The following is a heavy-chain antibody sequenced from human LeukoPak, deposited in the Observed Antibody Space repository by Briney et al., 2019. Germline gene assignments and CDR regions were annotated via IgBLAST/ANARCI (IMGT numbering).Heavy chain of an antibody. CDR3: AGGYSGYDVGY. CDR1: DASFSGFY. D-gene: IGHD5-12*01. CDR2: INHSGSA. Sequence: SETLSLTCAVYDASFSGFYRNWIRQTPGKGLEWIGEINHSGSANYHPSLMSRVTFSIDTSKKQFSLNLTSVTVADTAVYYCAGGYSGYDVGYWGQGTRVTVSS. J-gene: IGHJ4*02. V-gene: IGHV4-34*01.